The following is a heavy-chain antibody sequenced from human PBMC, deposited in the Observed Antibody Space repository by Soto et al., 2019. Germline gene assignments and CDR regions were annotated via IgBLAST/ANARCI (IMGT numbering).Heavy chain of an antibody. J-gene: IGHJ4*02. D-gene: IGHD5-18*01. CDR3: ARQGRGYTYGLDY. CDR1: GGSISSYY. V-gene: IGHV4-59*08. CDR2: IYNSGTA. Sequence: QVRLQESGPGLVKPSETLSLICTVSGGSISSYYWSWIRQPPGKGLEWIGYIYNSGTANYSPSLESRVSISLDTSKNHFSLRLNSVTAADTAVYYCARQGRGYTYGLDYWGQGTLVTVSS.